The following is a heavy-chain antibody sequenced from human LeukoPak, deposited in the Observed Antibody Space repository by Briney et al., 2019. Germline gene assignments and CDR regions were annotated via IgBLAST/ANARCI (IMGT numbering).Heavy chain of an antibody. CDR1: GGSISDYH. CDR2: IINSGGT. CDR3: GTSEVGSTTCDY. D-gene: IGHD1-26*01. V-gene: IGHV4-4*07. J-gene: IGHJ4*02. Sequence: PSETLSLTCTVSGGSISDYHWSWLRQPAGKGLEWIGRIINSGGTNYNPSLKSRVTITVDKSKNQFSLKLSSVTAADTAVYYCGTSEVGSTTCDYWGQGTLVTVSS.